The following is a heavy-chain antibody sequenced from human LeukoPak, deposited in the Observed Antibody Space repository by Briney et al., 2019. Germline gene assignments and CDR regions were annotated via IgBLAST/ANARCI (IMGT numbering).Heavy chain of an antibody. CDR3: ARARFYYYDSSGYFDY. CDR1: GGSFSGDY. D-gene: IGHD3-22*01. V-gene: IGHV4-34*01. CDR2: INHSGST. J-gene: IGHJ4*02. Sequence: SETLSLTCAVYGGSFSGDYWSWIRQPPGKGLEWIGEINHSGSTNYNPSLKSRVTISVDTSKNQFSLKLSSVTAADTAVYYCARARFYYYDSSGYFDYWGQGTLVTVSS.